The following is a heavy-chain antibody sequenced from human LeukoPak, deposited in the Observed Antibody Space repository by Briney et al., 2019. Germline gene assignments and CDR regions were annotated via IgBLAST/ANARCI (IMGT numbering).Heavy chain of an antibody. CDR3: ARFEPGPDYGDYIDY. CDR1: GFTFSDYY. J-gene: IGHJ4*02. CDR2: ISSSGSTI. V-gene: IGHV3-11*01. Sequence: GGSLRLSYAASGFTFSDYYMSWIRQAPGKGLEWVSYISSSGSTIYYADSVKGRFTISRDNAKNSLYLQMNSLRAEDTAVYYCARFEPGPDYGDYIDYWGQGTLVTVSS. D-gene: IGHD4-17*01.